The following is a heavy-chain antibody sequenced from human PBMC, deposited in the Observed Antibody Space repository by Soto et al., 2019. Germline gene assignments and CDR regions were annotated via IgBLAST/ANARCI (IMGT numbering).Heavy chain of an antibody. CDR3: ARGRVGSMDV. CDR1: GYTFTNYY. V-gene: IGHV1-46*01. Sequence: QVQLVQSGAEVKKPGASVKVSCKASGYTFTNYYLHWVRQAPGQGLEWVGMTNPSGGGTNYAQKFQGRVTMTRDTSTSTVYMELSSLRSEDTAVYYCARGRVGSMDVWGQGTTVTVSS. J-gene: IGHJ6*02. D-gene: IGHD1-26*01. CDR2: TNPSGGGT.